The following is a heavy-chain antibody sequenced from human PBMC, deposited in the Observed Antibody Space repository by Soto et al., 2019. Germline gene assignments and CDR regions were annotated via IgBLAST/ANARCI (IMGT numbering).Heavy chain of an antibody. D-gene: IGHD3-22*01. CDR1: GGSISSGGYY. CDR2: IYYGGST. V-gene: IGHV4-31*03. J-gene: IGHJ4*01. Sequence: SETLSLTCTVSGGSISSGGYYWSWIRQHPGKGLEWIGYIYYGGSTYYNPSLKSRATISGDTSKNQFSLKLSSVTAADTAVYYCARGGYYYEKSGQNASDYWGQGILVTVSS. CDR3: ARGGYYYEKSGQNASDY.